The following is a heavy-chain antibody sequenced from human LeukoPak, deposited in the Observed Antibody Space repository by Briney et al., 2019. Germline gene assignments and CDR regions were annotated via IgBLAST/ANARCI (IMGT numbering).Heavy chain of an antibody. J-gene: IGHJ6*04. V-gene: IGHV4-39*07. CDR1: GGSISSSSYY. Sequence: SETLSLTCTVSGGSISSSSYYWGWIRQPPGKGLEWIGSINYSGSTYYNPSLKSRVTISGDTSKNQFSLKLNSVTAADTAFYYCVREAVPGTVDIWGKGTTVTVSS. D-gene: IGHD6-19*01. CDR2: INYSGST. CDR3: VREAVPGTVDI.